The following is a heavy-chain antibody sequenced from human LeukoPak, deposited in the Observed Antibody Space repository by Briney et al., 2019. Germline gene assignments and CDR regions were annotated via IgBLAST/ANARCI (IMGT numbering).Heavy chain of an antibody. CDR1: GGSISGYY. CDR2: ISYSGYT. V-gene: IGHV4-59*01. CDR3: ARHIGGTTYDS. Sequence: SETLSLTCTVSGGSISGYYWSWIQQPPGKGLEWLGYISYSGYTEYNPSLKSRVTISVDTSRNQFSLRLSSVTAADTAVYYCARHIGGTTYDSWGQGTLVIVSS. D-gene: IGHD1-7*01. J-gene: IGHJ4*02.